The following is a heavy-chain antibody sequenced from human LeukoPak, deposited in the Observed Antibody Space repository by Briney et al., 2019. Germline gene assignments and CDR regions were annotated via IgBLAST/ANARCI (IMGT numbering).Heavy chain of an antibody. Sequence: SETLSLTCTVSGGSINNYYWNWIRQPPGKGLEWIGYIYSGSTSYNPSLKSRVTISVDTSKSQFSLKLSSVTAADTAVYYCATVVTPYYFDYWGQGTLVTVSS. CDR1: GGSINNYY. V-gene: IGHV4-59*08. CDR2: IYSGST. J-gene: IGHJ4*02. CDR3: ATVVTPYYFDY. D-gene: IGHD4-23*01.